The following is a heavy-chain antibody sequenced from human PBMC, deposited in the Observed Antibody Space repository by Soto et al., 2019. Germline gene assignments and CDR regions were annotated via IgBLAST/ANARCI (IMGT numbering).Heavy chain of an antibody. V-gene: IGHV4-4*02. CDR1: GGSISSSNW. CDR3: AREGGGDILTAYYFDY. J-gene: IGHJ4*02. D-gene: IGHD3-9*01. Sequence: SETLSLTCAVSGGSISSSNWWSWVRQPPGKGLEWIGEIYHSGSTNYNPSLKSRVTIPVDKSKNQFSLKLSSVTAADTAVYYCAREGGGDILTAYYFDYWGQGTLVTVPQ. CDR2: IYHSGST.